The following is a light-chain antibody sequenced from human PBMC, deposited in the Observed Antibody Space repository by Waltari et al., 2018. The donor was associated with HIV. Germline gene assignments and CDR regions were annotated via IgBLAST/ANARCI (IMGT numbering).Light chain of an antibody. CDR3: SSYTSSSTLV. CDR2: EVS. V-gene: IGLV2-14*01. J-gene: IGLJ2*01. Sequence: QSALTQPASVSGSPGQSITISCTGTSSDVGGYNYVSWYQQHPGKAPKLIIYEVSKRPSGVPNRFSGSKSGNTASLTISGLQAEDEADYYCSSYTSSSTLVFGGGTKLTVL. CDR1: SSDVGGYNY.